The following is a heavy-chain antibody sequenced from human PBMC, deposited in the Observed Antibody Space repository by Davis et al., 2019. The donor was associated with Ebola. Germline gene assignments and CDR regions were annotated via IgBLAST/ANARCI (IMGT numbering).Heavy chain of an antibody. J-gene: IGHJ4*02. D-gene: IGHD4-17*01. CDR3: ARAQFGDVVLDY. CDR2: IGTAGDT. V-gene: IGHV3-13*01. Sequence: GESLKISCAASGFTFRTYDMHWVRQTTGKGLEWVSVIGTAGDTYYRGSVKGRFTISRENARNSLYFQMNSLTAGDTAVYYCARAQFGDVVLDYWGQGTLVTVSS. CDR1: GFTFRTYD.